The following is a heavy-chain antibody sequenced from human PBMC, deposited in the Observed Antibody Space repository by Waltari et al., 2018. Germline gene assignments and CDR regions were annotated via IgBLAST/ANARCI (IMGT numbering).Heavy chain of an antibody. V-gene: IGHV4-4*01. Sequence: EKGLEWIGQVRTTGKTNYNPSLDSRVTISIDTSTSRFSLTLASVSAADTAVYFCARDRGRGLYLDTWGQGILVTVSP. D-gene: IGHD2-15*01. CDR3: ARDRGRGLYLDT. J-gene: IGHJ5*02. CDR2: VRTTGKT.